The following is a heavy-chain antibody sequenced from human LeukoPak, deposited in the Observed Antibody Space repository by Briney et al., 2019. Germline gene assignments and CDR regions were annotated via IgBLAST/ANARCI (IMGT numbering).Heavy chain of an antibody. V-gene: IGHV1-69*04. D-gene: IGHD3-3*01. Sequence: SVKVSCKASGGTFSSYAISWVRQAPGQGLEWMGRTIPILGIANYAQKFQGRVTITADKSTSTAYMELSSLRSEDTAVYYCARVPRERITIFGVVPLGKYYFDYWGQGTLVTVSS. CDR3: ARVPRERITIFGVVPLGKYYFDY. J-gene: IGHJ4*02. CDR1: GGTFSSYA. CDR2: TIPILGIA.